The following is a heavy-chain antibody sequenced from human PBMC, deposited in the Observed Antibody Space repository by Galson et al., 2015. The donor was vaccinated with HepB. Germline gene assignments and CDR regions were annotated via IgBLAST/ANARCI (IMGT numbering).Heavy chain of an antibody. CDR2: IYYGGSI. J-gene: IGHJ4*02. V-gene: IGHV4-39*07. D-gene: IGHD5-18*01. CDR3: AREGDTAMVYINN. Sequence: WVRQAPGKGLEWIGSIYYGGSIYYYPSLKNRVTISVDTSKNQLSLEIYSVTAADKAGYYCAREGDTAMVYINNWGQGTLVTVSS.